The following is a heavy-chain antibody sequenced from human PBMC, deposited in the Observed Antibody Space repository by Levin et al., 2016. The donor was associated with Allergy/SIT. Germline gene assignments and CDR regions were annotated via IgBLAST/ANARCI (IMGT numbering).Heavy chain of an antibody. D-gene: IGHD4-11*01. CDR1: GGSISSTNYY. CDR3: ASGVTSWGRYYFDY. CDR2: IYYSGSI. V-gene: IGHV4-39*01. J-gene: IGHJ4*02. Sequence: SETLSLTCTVSGGSISSTNYYWGWIRQPPGKGLEWIGNIYYSGSIYYNPSLRGRVTISVDTSKNQFSLKLSSVTAADTAVFYCASGVTSWGRYYFDYWGQGTLVTVSS.